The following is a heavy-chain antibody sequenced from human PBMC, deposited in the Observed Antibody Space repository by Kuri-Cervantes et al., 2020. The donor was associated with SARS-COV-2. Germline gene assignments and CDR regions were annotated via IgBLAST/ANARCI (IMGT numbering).Heavy chain of an antibody. CDR3: SREPNSGSFVYFDY. CDR1: GFTLGDYV. V-gene: IGHV3-49*03. J-gene: IGHJ4*02. D-gene: IGHD1-26*01. CDR2: IRNRAYGGTT. Sequence: GGSLRLSCTASGFTLGDYVMTWFRQAPGKGLEWMGFIRNRAYGGTTELAASVRGRFSMSRDDSKGIAYLHLNSLKTEDTAVYYCSREPNSGSFVYFDYWGQGTLVTVSS.